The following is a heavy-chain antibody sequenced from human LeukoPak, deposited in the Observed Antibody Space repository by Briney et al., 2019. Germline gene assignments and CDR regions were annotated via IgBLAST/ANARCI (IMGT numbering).Heavy chain of an antibody. CDR2: ISYDGSNK. Sequence: PGGSLRLSCAASGFTFSSYGMHWVRQAPGKGLEWVAVISYDGSNKYYADSVKGRFTISRDNSKNTLYLQMNSLRAEDTAVYYCAKDLSYYDSSGYYYWGQGTLVTVSS. CDR1: GFTFSSYG. CDR3: AKDLSYYDSSGYYY. J-gene: IGHJ4*02. V-gene: IGHV3-30*18. D-gene: IGHD3-22*01.